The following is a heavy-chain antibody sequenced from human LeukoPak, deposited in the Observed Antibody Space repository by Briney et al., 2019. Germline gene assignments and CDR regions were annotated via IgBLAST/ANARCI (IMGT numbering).Heavy chain of an antibody. CDR3: ARLYYYDSSGSFDY. Sequence: SETLSLTCTVSGGSISSSSYYWGWIRQPPGKGLEWIGYIYYSGSTNYNPSLKSRVTISVDTSKNQFSLKLSSVTAADTAVYYCARLYYYDSSGSFDYWGQGTLVTVSS. CDR1: GGSISSSSYY. D-gene: IGHD3-22*01. V-gene: IGHV4-61*05. J-gene: IGHJ4*02. CDR2: IYYSGST.